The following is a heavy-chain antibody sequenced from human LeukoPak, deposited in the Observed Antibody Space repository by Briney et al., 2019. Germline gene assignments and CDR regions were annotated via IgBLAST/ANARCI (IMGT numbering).Heavy chain of an antibody. CDR1: GFTFSSYW. CDR3: ARDPSAWSGYYDY. CDR2: IKSDGSTT. J-gene: IGHJ4*02. Sequence: GGSLRLSCAASGFTFSSYWMHWVRQAPEKGLVWVSRIKSDGSTTNYADSVKGRFTISRDNAKNTLYLQMNGLRAEDTAVYYCARDPSAWSGYYDYWGQGTLVTVSS. D-gene: IGHD3-3*01. V-gene: IGHV3-74*01.